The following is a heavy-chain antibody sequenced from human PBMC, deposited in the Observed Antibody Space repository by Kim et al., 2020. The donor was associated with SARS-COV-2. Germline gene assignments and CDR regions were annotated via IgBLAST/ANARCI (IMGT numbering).Heavy chain of an antibody. J-gene: IGHJ5*02. D-gene: IGHD3-10*01. CDR3: AREGSGGYNWLDP. Sequence: ASVKVSCKASGYTFATYALYWVRQAPGQGFEWMGWINAGNGNTRYSQNFQGRVTITRDTSATTAYMELSSLTSKDTAVYYCAREGSGGYNWLDPWGQGTLVTVS. CDR1: GYTFATYA. V-gene: IGHV1-3*01. CDR2: INAGNGNT.